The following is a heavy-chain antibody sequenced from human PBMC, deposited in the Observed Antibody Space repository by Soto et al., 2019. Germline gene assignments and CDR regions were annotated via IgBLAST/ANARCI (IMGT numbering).Heavy chain of an antibody. J-gene: IGHJ3*01. CDR3: AKYMVTNYDFCSGYSPYDAFDF. D-gene: IGHD3-3*01. CDR1: GFTFSSYA. V-gene: IGHV3-23*01. Sequence: EVQLLESGGGLVQPGGSLRLSCAASGFTFSSYAMSWVRQAPGKGLEWVSAISGSGGSTYYADSVKGRFTISRDNSKNTRYLQMNILRAEYTAVYYCAKYMVTNYDFCSGYSPYDAFDFWGQGTIVTVSS. CDR2: ISGSGGST.